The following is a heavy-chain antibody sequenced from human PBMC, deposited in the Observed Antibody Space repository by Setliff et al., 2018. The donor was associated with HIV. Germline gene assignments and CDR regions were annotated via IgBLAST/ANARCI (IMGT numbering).Heavy chain of an antibody. CDR3: ARDNKVAPLDF. D-gene: IGHD5-12*01. CDR2: INAGNGNT. J-gene: IGHJ4*02. V-gene: IGHV1-3*01. Sequence: VKVSCKASGYTFTSYAMHWVRQAPGQRLEWMGWINAGNGNTKYSQKLQGRVTMTTDTSTSTAYMELRSLRSDDTAVYYCARDNKVAPLDFWGQGTLVTVSS. CDR1: GYTFTSYA.